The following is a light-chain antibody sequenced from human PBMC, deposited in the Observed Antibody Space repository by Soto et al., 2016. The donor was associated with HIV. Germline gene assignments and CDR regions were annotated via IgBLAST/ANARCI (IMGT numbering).Light chain of an antibody. J-gene: IGLJ1*01. CDR2: DDS. V-gene: IGLV3-21*03. Sequence: SYELTQPPSVSVAPGKTARITCGGNNIGSKSVHWYQQKPGQAPVLVVYDDSDRPSGIPDQFSGSNSGNTATLTISRVEAGDEGDYYCQVWDSRNDHLVFGPGTKVTVL. CDR3: QVWDSRNDHLV. CDR1: NIGSKS.